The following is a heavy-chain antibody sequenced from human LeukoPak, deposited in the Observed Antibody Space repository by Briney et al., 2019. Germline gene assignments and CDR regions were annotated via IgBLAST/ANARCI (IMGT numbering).Heavy chain of an antibody. CDR3: AKASVAIPQYCNS. CDR1: GFTVSSNY. D-gene: IGHD2-2*02. V-gene: IGHV3-53*01. Sequence: GGSLRLSCAASGFTVSSNYMSWVRQAPGKGLEWVSVIYSDGRTYYADSAKGRFTISRDNSKDTLFLQLNSLTAADTAMYFCAKASVAIPQYCNSWGQGTLVTVSS. CDR2: IYSDGRT. J-gene: IGHJ5*02.